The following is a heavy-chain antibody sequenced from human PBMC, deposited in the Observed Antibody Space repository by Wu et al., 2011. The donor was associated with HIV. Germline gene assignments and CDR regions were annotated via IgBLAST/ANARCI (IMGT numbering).Heavy chain of an antibody. CDR2: INPSGGAT. Sequence: MAWINPSGGATIYAEAFEGRVTVTTDTSMKTVYMELESLTSGDTAMYFCARDATPITTEFDYWGQGTLITVSS. CDR3: ARDATPITTEFDY. J-gene: IGHJ4*02. V-gene: IGHV1-2*02. D-gene: IGHD4-11*01.